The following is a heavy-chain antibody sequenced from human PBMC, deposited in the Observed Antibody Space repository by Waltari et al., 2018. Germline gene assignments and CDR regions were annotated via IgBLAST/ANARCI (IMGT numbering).Heavy chain of an antibody. J-gene: IGHJ4*02. CDR1: AFTFGSYW. CDR3: ARDNSSSWYFFDY. CDR2: IQEDGSEK. D-gene: IGHD6-13*01. V-gene: IGHV3-7*01. Sequence: EVQLVESGGGLVQPGGSLRLSCSASAFTFGSYWMSWVRQAPGKGLEWVANIQEDGSEKNYVDSVKGRFTISRDNAKNSLYLQMNSLRAEDTAVYFCARDNSSSWYFFDYWGQGTVVTVSS.